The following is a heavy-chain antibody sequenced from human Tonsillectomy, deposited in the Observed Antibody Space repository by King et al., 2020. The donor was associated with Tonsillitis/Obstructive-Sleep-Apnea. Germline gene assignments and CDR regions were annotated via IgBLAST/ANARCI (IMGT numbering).Heavy chain of an antibody. J-gene: IGHJ4*02. D-gene: IGHD1-26*01. CDR2: IIHCGST. Sequence: VQLQQWGAGLLKPSETLSLTCAVYGGSFSGYYWSWCRQPPGKGLEWIGGIIHCGSTHYNPSLKSRVTISVETSKNQFSLKLSSVTAADTAVYYCARYTDEDSGSYYFDYWGQGTLVTVSS. CDR1: GGSFSGYY. V-gene: IGHV4-34*12. CDR3: ARYTDEDSGSYYFDY.